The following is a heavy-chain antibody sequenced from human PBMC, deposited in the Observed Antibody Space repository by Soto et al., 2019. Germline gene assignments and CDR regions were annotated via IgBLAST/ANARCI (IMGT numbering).Heavy chain of an antibody. CDR3: ARDLRTPYVDFWSGVNWFDP. CDR1: GGTFSSYT. D-gene: IGHD3-3*01. Sequence: SVKVSCKASGGTFSSYTISWVRQAPGQGLEWMGRIVPILGIANYAQKFQGRVTITADKSTSTAYMELSSLRSEDTAVYYCARDLRTPYVDFWSGVNWFDPWGQGTLVTVSS. J-gene: IGHJ5*02. V-gene: IGHV1-69*04. CDR2: IVPILGIA.